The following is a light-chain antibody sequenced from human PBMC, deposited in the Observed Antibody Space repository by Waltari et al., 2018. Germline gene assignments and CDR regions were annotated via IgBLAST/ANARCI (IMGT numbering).Light chain of an antibody. V-gene: IGKV1-5*03. CDR1: QSISSW. CDR2: KAS. Sequence: DIQMTQSPSTLSASVGDRVTITCRASQSISSWWAWYQQKPGKAPKLLIYKASSLESGVPSRFSGSVSGTEFTLTISSLQPDDFATYYCQQYNSYPFTFGPGTKVDIK. CDR3: QQYNSYPFT. J-gene: IGKJ3*01.